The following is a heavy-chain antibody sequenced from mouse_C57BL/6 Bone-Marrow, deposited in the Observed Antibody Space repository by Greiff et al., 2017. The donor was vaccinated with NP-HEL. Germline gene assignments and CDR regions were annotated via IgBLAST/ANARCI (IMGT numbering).Heavy chain of an antibody. D-gene: IGHD1-1*02. Sequence: EVMLVESGPELVKPGDSVKISCKASGYSFTGYFMNWVMQSHGKSLEWIGRINPYNGDTFYNQKFKGKATLTVDKSSSTAHMELRSLTSEDSAVYYCARSGGYWYFDVWGTGTTVTVSS. J-gene: IGHJ1*03. CDR3: ARSGGYWYFDV. CDR2: INPYNGDT. V-gene: IGHV1-20*01. CDR1: GYSFTGYF.